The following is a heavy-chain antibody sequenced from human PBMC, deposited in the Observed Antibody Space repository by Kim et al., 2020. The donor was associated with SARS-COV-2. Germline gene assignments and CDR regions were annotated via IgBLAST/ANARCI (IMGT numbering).Heavy chain of an antibody. CDR2: IIPILGVP. D-gene: IGHD2-15*01. CDR3: ARSVSAAGSDY. CDR1: GDTFRSHG. Sequence: SVKVSCKATGDTFRSHGISWVRQAPGQGLEWVGRIIPILGVPHCAQNFLGRVTISADTSTTTAYMELTNLRSDDTAVYFCARSVSAAGSDYWGQGTLVTVSS. J-gene: IGHJ4*02. V-gene: IGHV1-69*04.